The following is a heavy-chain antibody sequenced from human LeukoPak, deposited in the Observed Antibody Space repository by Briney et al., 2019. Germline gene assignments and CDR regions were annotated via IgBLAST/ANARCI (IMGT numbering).Heavy chain of an antibody. CDR1: GFTFSSYG. J-gene: IGHJ6*02. CDR2: IWSDGSSK. CDR3: ARGQPPSYYDMDV. V-gene: IGHV3-33*01. Sequence: HPGRSLRLSCAASGFTFSSYGMHWVRQAPGKGLEWVAVIWSDGSSKHYADSVKGRFTISRDNSKNTPYLQMNSLRAEDTAVYYCARGQPPSYYDMDVWGQGTTVSVSS. D-gene: IGHD6-13*01.